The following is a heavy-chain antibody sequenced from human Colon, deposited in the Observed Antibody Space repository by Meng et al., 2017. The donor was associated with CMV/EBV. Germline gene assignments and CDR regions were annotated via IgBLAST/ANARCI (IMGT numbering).Heavy chain of an antibody. J-gene: IGHJ4*02. CDR2: ISDDGSIT. Sequence: GGSLRLSCVASGFTFSSHWMHWVRQTPGKELVWVSRISDDGSITTYADSVRGRFTISRDNTKNTLYLQMSSLAVDDTAVYYCITEAAGGDYWGQGALVTVSS. CDR1: GFTFSSHW. D-gene: IGHD1-14*01. V-gene: IGHV3-74*01. CDR3: ITEAAGGDY.